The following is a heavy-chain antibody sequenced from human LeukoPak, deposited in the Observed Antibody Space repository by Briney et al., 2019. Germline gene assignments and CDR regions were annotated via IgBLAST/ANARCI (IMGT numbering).Heavy chain of an antibody. V-gene: IGHV4-34*01. D-gene: IGHD4-17*01. CDR2: ITHSGST. Sequence: SETLSLTCAVYGGSFSNCYWSWIRQPPGKGLEWIGEITHSGSTNYNPSLKSRVSISVDTSKNQFSLRLTSVTAADTAVYYCAPIFGDYSDFDYWGQGTLVTVSS. CDR3: APIFGDYSDFDY. J-gene: IGHJ4*01. CDR1: GGSFSNCY.